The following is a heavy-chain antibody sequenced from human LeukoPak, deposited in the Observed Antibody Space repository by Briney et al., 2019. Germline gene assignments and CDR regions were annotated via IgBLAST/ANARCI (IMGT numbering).Heavy chain of an antibody. D-gene: IGHD3-10*01. J-gene: IGHJ4*02. CDR1: GFTFISYS. CDR3: ARDEGSWVTMVRGGIKFDY. V-gene: IGHV3-48*04. Sequence: GGSLRLSCAASGFTFISYSMNWVRQAPGKGLEWVSFISSSSSTIYYADSVKGRFTISRDNARNSLYLQMNSLRPEDTAVYYCARDEGSWVTMVRGGIKFDYWGQGTLVTVSS. CDR2: ISSSSSTI.